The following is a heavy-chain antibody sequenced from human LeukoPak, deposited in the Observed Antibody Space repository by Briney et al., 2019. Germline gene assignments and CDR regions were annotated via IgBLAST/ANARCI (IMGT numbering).Heavy chain of an antibody. CDR1: GFTFSSFW. J-gene: IGHJ4*02. D-gene: IGHD2-21*02. CDR2: IKQDGSEK. V-gene: IGHV3-7*01. CDR3: AKDLRLYIVVVTASPLDY. Sequence: GGSLRLSCEASGFTFSSFWMSWVRQAPGKGLEWVASIKQDGSEKNYVDSVKGRFTISRDNAKNSVSLQMNSLRAEDTAVYYCAKDLRLYIVVVTASPLDYWGQGTLVTVSS.